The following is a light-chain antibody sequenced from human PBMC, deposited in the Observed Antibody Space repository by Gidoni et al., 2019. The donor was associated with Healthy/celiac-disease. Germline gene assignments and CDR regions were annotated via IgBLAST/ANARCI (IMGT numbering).Light chain of an antibody. CDR3: QQSYSTPLYT. CDR1: QSISSY. V-gene: IGKV1-39*01. CDR2: AAS. J-gene: IGKJ2*01. Sequence: IQMTQSPSSLSASVGDRVTITCRASQSISSYLNWYQQKPGKAPKLLIYAASSLKSGVTSRFSGSGSGTDFTLTISSLQPEDFATYYCQQSYSTPLYTFGQGTKLEIK.